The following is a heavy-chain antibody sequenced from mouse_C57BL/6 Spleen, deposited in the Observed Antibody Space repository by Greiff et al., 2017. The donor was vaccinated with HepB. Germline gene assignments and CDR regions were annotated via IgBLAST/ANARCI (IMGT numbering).Heavy chain of an antibody. J-gene: IGHJ2*01. D-gene: IGHD2-3*01. CDR3: ARGYDGYYGDY. Sequence: DVHLVESGGGLVKPGGSLKLSCAASGFTFSDYGMHWVRQAPEKGLEWVAYISSGSSTIYYADTVKGRFTISRDNAKNTLFLQMTSLRSEDTAMYYCARGYDGYYGDYWGQGTTLTVSS. CDR2: ISSGSSTI. V-gene: IGHV5-17*01. CDR1: GFTFSDYG.